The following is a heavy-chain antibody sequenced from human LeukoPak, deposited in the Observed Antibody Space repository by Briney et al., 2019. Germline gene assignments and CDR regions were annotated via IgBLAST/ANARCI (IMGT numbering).Heavy chain of an antibody. CDR2: ISSSGSSI. CDR3: ARSSGWYTGFDY. V-gene: IGHV3-48*03. J-gene: IGHJ4*02. Sequence: GGSLRLSCAASGFTFSSYEMNWVRQAPGKGLEWVSYISSSGSSIYYADSVEGRFTISRDNAKNSLYLQMDSLRAEDTAVYYCARSSGWYTGFDYWGQGTLVTVSS. D-gene: IGHD6-19*01. CDR1: GFTFSSYE.